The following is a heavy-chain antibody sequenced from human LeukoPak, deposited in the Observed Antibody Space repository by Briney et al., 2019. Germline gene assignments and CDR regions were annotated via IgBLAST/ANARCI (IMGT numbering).Heavy chain of an antibody. CDR2: ISGSGGST. V-gene: IGHV3-23*01. CDR1: GFTFSSYA. CDR3: AKDREGSGSYYDAFDI. D-gene: IGHD3-10*01. J-gene: IGHJ3*02. Sequence: GGSLRLSCAASGFTFSSYAMSWVRQAPGKGLEWVSAISGSGGSTYYADSVKGRFTISRDNSKNTLYLQMNSLRAEDTAVYYCAKDREGSGSYYDAFDIWGRGTMVTVSS.